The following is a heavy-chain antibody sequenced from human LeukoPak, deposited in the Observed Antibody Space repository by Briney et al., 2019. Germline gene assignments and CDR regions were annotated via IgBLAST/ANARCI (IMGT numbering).Heavy chain of an antibody. D-gene: IGHD2-15*01. CDR3: ARFSGRN. V-gene: IGHV3-7*01. J-gene: IGHJ4*02. CDR2: IKQDGSEK. Sequence: GGSLRLSCATSGFTFRTFWMTWVRHVPGRGLEWVANIKQDGSEKNYVDSVRGRFTISRDNAKNSLYLQMGSLRAEDTAVYYCARFSGRNWGQGTLVTVSS. CDR1: GFTFRTFW.